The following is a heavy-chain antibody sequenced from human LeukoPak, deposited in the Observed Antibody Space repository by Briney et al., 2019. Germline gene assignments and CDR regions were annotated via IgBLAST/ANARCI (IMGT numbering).Heavy chain of an antibody. J-gene: IGHJ4*02. CDR3: ARDGLRYFDGDFDY. CDR1: GFTFSDYY. D-gene: IGHD3-9*01. CDR2: ISSSSSYT. Sequence: GGSLRLSCAASGFTFSDYYMSWIRQAPGKGLEWVSYISSSSSYTNYAGSVKGRFTISRDNAKNSLYLQMNSLRAEDTAVYYCARDGLRYFDGDFDYWGQGTLVTVSS. V-gene: IGHV3-11*06.